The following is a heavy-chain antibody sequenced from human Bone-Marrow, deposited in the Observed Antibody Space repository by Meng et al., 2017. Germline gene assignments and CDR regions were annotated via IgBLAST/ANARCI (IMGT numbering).Heavy chain of an antibody. J-gene: IGHJ4*02. V-gene: IGHV1-69*01. CDR2: IIPIFGTA. Sequence: KISCKASGGTFSSYAISWVRQAPGQGLEWMGGIIPIFGTANYAQKFQGRVTITADESTSTAYMELSSLRSEDTAVYYCARAGPGIGSSWYEVYWGQGTLVTVSS. CDR3: ARAGPGIGSSWYEVY. CDR1: GGTFSSYA. D-gene: IGHD6-13*01.